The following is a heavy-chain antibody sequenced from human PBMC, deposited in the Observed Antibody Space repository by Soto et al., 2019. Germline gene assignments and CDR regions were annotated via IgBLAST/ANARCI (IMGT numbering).Heavy chain of an antibody. CDR1: GFTFSSYG. CDR2: IWYDGSNK. CDR3: ARDVFGEFGYFDY. Sequence: QVQLVESGGGVVQPGRSLRLSCAASGFTFSSYGMHWVRQAPGKGLEWVAVIWYDGSNKYYADSVKGRFTISRDNSKNTLYLEMNSLRAEDTAVYYCARDVFGEFGYFDYWGQGTLVSVSS. J-gene: IGHJ4*02. V-gene: IGHV3-33*01. D-gene: IGHD3-10*02.